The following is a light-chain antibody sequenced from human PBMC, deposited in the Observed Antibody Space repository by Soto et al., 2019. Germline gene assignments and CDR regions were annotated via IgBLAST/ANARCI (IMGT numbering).Light chain of an antibody. J-gene: IGKJ5*01. V-gene: IGKV3-11*01. CDR1: QSVSSY. Sequence: ELVLTQSPATLSLSPGGRATRTCRASQSVSSYLAWYQQKPGQAPRLLIYDASNRATGIPARFSGSGSGTDFTLTISSLEPEDFAVYYCQQRSNWPPTFGQGTRLEIK. CDR2: DAS. CDR3: QQRSNWPPT.